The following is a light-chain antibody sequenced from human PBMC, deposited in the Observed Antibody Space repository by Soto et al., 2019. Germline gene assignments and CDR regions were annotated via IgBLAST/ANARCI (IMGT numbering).Light chain of an antibody. V-gene: IGKV3-11*01. CDR3: HQRNK. J-gene: IGKJ5*01. CDR2: DTS. CDR1: QFLTSY. Sequence: ELVLTQSPATLSLSPGERATLSCRASQFLTSYLAWYQQKPGQPPRLLIYDTSNRAAGVPARFSGSRSGTDFTLTISSLEPEDFAVYFCHQRNKFGQGTQLEIK.